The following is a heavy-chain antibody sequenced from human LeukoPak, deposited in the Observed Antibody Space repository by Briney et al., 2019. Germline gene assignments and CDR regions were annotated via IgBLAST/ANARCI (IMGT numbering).Heavy chain of an antibody. D-gene: IGHD3-22*01. J-gene: IGHJ4*02. CDR2: INTDGSST. CDR3: ARGREYYYDSSGYYLYY. Sequence: GGSLRLSCAASGFTFSSYWMHWVRQAPGKGLVWVSRINTDGSSTSYADSVKGRFTISRDNAKNTLYLQMNSLRAEDTAVYYCARGREYYYDSSGYYLYYWGQGTLVTVSS. CDR1: GFTFSSYW. V-gene: IGHV3-74*01.